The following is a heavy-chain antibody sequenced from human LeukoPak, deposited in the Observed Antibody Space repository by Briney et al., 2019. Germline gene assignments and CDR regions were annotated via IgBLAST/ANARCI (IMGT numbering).Heavy chain of an antibody. Sequence: TSETLSLTCTVSGGSFRSRNYLWSWIRQTRGEGLELIGYISYSGSAYYNPSLKSRVTISVDTSKNQLSLKLSSVTAADTAVYYCARDKPERRHWFDPWGQGTLVTVSS. D-gene: IGHD1-1*01. CDR2: ISYSGSA. CDR1: GGSFRSRNYL. CDR3: ARDKPERRHWFDP. J-gene: IGHJ5*02. V-gene: IGHV4-30-4*08.